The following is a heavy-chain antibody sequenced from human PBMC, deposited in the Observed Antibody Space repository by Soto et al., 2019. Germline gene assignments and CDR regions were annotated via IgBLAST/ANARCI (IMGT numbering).Heavy chain of an antibody. J-gene: IGHJ6*02. V-gene: IGHV5-10-1*01. CDR1: GYSFTSYW. D-gene: IGHD6-19*01. CDR2: IDPSDSYT. Sequence: PGESLKISCKGSGYSFTSYWISWVRQMPGKGLEWMGRIDPSDSYTYYSPSFRGHVTISADKSISTAYLQWSSLKASDTAMYYCARPMRGSSGGEDGMDVWGQGTTVTVSS. CDR3: ARPMRGSSGGEDGMDV.